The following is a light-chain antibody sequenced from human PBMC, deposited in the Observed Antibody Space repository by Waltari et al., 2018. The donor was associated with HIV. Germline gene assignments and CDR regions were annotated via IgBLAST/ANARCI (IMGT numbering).Light chain of an antibody. CDR1: SSNIGSNT. CDR3: AAWDDSLNGVV. Sequence: QSVLTQPPSASGTPGQRVTISCSGSSSNIGSNTVSWYQQLPGTAPKLLIYNNNGLPSGVPDRFSGSTSGTSASLAISGLQSESEADYYCAAWDDSLNGVVFGGGTKLTVL. CDR2: NNN. V-gene: IGLV1-44*01. J-gene: IGLJ2*01.